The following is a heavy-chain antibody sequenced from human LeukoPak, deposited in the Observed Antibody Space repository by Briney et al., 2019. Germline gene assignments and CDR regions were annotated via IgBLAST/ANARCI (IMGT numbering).Heavy chain of an antibody. V-gene: IGHV3-11*01. CDR1: GFTFSDYN. D-gene: IGHD3-9*01. CDR3: ARSIGLTGGGVDV. CDR2: ITDSGNTI. J-gene: IGHJ6*02. Sequence: GGSLRLSCAASGFTFSDYNMNWVRQAPGKGLEWVSYITDSGNTIHYADSVKGRFTISRDNAKNSLYLQMNSLRAEDTAVYYCARSIGLTGGGVDVWGQGTTVIVSS.